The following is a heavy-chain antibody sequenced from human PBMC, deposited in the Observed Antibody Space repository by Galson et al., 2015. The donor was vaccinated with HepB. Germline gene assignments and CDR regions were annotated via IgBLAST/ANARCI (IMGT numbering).Heavy chain of an antibody. D-gene: IGHD3-9*01. J-gene: IGHJ4*02. CDR2: INSDGSST. CDR1: GFTFSSYW. Sequence: SLRLSCAASGFTFSSYWMHWVRQAPGKGLVWVSRINSDGSSTSYADSVKGRFTISRDNAKNTLYLQMNSLRAEDTAVYYCARWSDILTGYSPFDYWGQGTLVTVSS. V-gene: IGHV3-74*01. CDR3: ARWSDILTGYSPFDY.